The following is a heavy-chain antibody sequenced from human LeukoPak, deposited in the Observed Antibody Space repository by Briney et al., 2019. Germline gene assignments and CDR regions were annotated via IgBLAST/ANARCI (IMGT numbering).Heavy chain of an antibody. V-gene: IGHV3-21*01. D-gene: IGHD5-18*01. CDR1: RFTFSSYT. CDR3: ARDPLGYSYGWGYYFDY. CDR2: ISSSSSYI. Sequence: GGSLRLSCAASRFTFSSYTMNWVRQAPGKGLEWVSSISSSSSYIYYADSVEGRFTISRDNAKDSLYLQMNSLRAEDTAVYYCARDPLGYSYGWGYYFDYWGQGTLVTVSS. J-gene: IGHJ4*02.